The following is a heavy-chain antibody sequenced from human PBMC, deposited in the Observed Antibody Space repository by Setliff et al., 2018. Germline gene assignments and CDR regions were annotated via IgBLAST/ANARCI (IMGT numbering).Heavy chain of an antibody. CDR3: ARGYSGYDYLKPFDY. V-gene: IGHV4-39*01. J-gene: IGHJ4*02. D-gene: IGHD5-12*01. CDR2: IYYSGST. CDR1: GGSISSSSYY. Sequence: SETLSLTCTVSGGSISSSSYYWGWTRQPPGKGLEWIGSIYYSGSTYYNPSLKSRVTISVDTSKNQFSLKLSSVTAADTAVYYCARGYSGYDYLKPFDYWGQGTLVTVSS.